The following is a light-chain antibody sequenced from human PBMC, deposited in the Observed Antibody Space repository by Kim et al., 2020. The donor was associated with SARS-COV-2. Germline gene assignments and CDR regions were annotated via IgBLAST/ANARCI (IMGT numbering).Light chain of an antibody. CDR3: QAWDSSTVV. Sequence: SPGQTTTITCTGDKLGVKQAVWYQQEPRPSPVLVIYQDNKRPSGIPERFSGSNSGNTATLTISGTQAMDEAEYYCQAWDSSTVVFGGGTQLTVL. CDR2: QDN. V-gene: IGLV3-1*01. CDR1: KLGVKQ. J-gene: IGLJ2*01.